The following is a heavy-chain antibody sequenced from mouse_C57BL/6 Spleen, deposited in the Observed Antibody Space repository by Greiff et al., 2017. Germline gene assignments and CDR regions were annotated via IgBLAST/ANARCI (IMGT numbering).Heavy chain of an antibody. CDR3: ARRYYGSNYFDY. CDR2: IYPGDGDT. V-gene: IGHV1-80*01. Sequence: VQLQQSGAALVKPGASVKISCKASGYAFSSYWMNWVKQRPGKGLAWIGQIYPGDGDTNYTGKFKGKATLTADKSSSAAYMQLSSLTSEDSAVYFCARRYYGSNYFDYWGQGTTLTVSS. J-gene: IGHJ2*01. CDR1: GYAFSSYW. D-gene: IGHD1-1*01.